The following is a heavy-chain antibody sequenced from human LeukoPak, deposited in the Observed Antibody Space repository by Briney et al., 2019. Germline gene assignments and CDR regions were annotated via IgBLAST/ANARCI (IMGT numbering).Heavy chain of an antibody. Sequence: PSETLSLTCTVSGDSVSNGNYYWSWLRQPPGKALEWIGYIFYTGKTYYNPSLEGRVTILVDTSRNHFSVKLSSVTAADTAVYYCARSQNYYGSGDYWSQGTLVTVSS. CDR2: IFYTGKT. CDR3: ARSQNYYGSGDY. V-gene: IGHV4-61*03. D-gene: IGHD3-10*01. CDR1: GDSVSNGNYY. J-gene: IGHJ4*02.